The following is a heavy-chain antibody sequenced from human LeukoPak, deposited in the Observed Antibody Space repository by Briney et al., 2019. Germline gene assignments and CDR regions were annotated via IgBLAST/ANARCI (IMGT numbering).Heavy chain of an antibody. V-gene: IGHV1-46*01. J-gene: IGHJ3*02. CDR3: ARDLVLHGAFDI. CDR2: INPRDGST. CDR1: GYRFTSYY. Sequence: ASVKVSCKASGYRFTSYYMHWVRQAPGQGFEWMGIINPRDGSTTYAQKFQGRVTMTRDTSTSTLYMELISLRSEDTALYYCARDLVLHGAFDIRGQGTMVTVSS.